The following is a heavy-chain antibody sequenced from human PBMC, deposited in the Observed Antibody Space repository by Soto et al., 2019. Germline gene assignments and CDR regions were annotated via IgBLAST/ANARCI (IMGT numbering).Heavy chain of an antibody. CDR1: GFSLRTYG. Sequence: QVQLVESGGGVVQSGRSLTLSCAASGFSLRTYGMQWLRRAPGKGLEWVAFIWYDGTKKFYANSVKGRSTISKGNSNDFLYLQMSGLRAEETAGYYCARDVVTAVAGSVHWFDPWGQGTLVTVSS. CDR3: ARDVVTAVAGSVHWFDP. CDR2: IWYDGTKK. V-gene: IGHV3-33*01. J-gene: IGHJ5*02. D-gene: IGHD6-19*01.